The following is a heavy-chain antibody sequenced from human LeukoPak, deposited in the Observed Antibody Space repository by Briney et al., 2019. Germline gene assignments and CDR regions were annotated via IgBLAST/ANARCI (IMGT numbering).Heavy chain of an antibody. CDR2: IYTSGGT. V-gene: IGHV4-4*07. D-gene: IGHD6-13*01. Sequence: SETLSLTCTVSGGSISSYHWTWIRQPAGKGLEWIGRIYTSGGTNYNPSLKSRVTMSVDTSKNQFSLKLSSVAAADKAVYYCARAVGHQQLAFDYWSQGTLVTVSS. CDR1: GGSISSYH. J-gene: IGHJ4*02. CDR3: ARAVGHQQLAFDY.